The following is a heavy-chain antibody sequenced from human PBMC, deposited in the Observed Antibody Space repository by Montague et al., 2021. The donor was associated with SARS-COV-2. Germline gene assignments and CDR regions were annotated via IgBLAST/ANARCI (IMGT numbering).Heavy chain of an antibody. D-gene: IGHD2-2*01. V-gene: IGHV3-49*04. Sequence: SLRLSCAGSGFTFGDYAMSWVRQAPGKGLQWVGIIRARTYGGTTDYAASVKGRFTTSRDDSRSIAYLQLNSLKTEDTAVYYCTSNASPYYGVDVWGQGTTVTVSS. J-gene: IGHJ6*02. CDR2: IRARTYGGTT. CDR3: TSNASPYYGVDV. CDR1: GFTFGDYA.